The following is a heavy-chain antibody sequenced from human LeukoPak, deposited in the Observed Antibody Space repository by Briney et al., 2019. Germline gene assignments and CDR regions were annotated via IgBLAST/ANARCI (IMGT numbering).Heavy chain of an antibody. D-gene: IGHD6-19*01. CDR2: INPNSGDT. CDR1: GYTFTGYY. CDR3: ARGVPPSYSSAWYVNY. J-gene: IGHJ4*02. V-gene: IGHV1-2*02. Sequence: ASVKVSCKASGYTFTGYYMHWVRQAPGQGLEWMGWINPNSGDTNYAQKFRGRVTMTRDTSTSTAYMELSRLGSDDTAVYYCARGVPPSYSSAWYVNYWGQGALVTVSS.